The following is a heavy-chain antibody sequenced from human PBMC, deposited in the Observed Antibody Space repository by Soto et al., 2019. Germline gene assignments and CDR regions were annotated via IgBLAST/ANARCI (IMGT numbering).Heavy chain of an antibody. CDR1: GGSIDNYY. V-gene: IGHV4-59*01. J-gene: IGHJ5*02. Sequence: PSETQSLTCSVSGGSIDNYYWSWIRQAPGKGLEWIGYVYHNGRTSYNPSLKSRVSISVDRSKNQFSLNLSSVTAADTAVYYCAREDRISAPGGIWFNPWGQGTLVTVSS. CDR2: VYHNGRT. CDR3: AREDRISAPGGIWFNP. D-gene: IGHD6-13*01.